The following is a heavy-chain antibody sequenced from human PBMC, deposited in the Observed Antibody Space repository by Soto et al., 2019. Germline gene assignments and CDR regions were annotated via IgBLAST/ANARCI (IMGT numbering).Heavy chain of an antibody. CDR3: ARDHYDNSGYLFYY. V-gene: IGHV3-30*01. CDR1: GFTFSSYA. CDR2: ISYDGSNK. J-gene: IGHJ4*01. D-gene: IGHD3-22*01. Sequence: SLRLSCAASGFTFSSYAMHWVRQAPGKGLEWVAVISYDGSNKYYADSVKGRFTISRDNSKNTLNLQMNSQITEDTALYYFARDHYDNSGYLFYYLRHRTLFTV.